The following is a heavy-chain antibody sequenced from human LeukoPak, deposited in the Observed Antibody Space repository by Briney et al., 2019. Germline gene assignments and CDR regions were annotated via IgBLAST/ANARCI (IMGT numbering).Heavy chain of an antibody. CDR1: GFTVSTNY. V-gene: IGHV3-53*01. J-gene: IGHJ4*02. D-gene: IGHD3-9*01. CDR2: IYSSGST. Sequence: PGGSLRLSCAASGFTVSTNYMSWVRQAPGKGLEWVSVIYSSGSTYYADSVKGRFTISRDTSENTVYLQMNSLRADDTAVYCCARRQDDSPLGYWGQGTLVTVSS. CDR3: ARRQDDSPLGY.